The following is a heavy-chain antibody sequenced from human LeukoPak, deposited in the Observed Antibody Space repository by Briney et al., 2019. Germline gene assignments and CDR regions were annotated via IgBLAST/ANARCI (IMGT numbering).Heavy chain of an antibody. CDR3: ARDRGYSSGWYGEYFDS. J-gene: IGHJ4*02. CDR1: GYTFSNYG. D-gene: IGHD6-19*01. V-gene: IGHV1-18*01. Sequence: ASVKVSCKASGYTFSNYGLSWVRQTSGQGLEWMGWISAYNGHSYYAQKFHTRVTMTTDTATTTGYMELTNLTSDDTAIYYCARDRGYSSGWYGEYFDSWGQGTLVTVSS. CDR2: ISAYNGHS.